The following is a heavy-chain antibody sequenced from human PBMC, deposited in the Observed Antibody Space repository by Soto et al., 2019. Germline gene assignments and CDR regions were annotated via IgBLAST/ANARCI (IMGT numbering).Heavy chain of an antibody. V-gene: IGHV4-34*01. J-gene: IGHJ4*02. D-gene: IGHD2-15*01. CDR1: GGSLTGYY. Sequence: PSETLSLTCAVYGGSLTGYYWSWIRQPPGKGLEWIGEINHSGITKYRPSLKSRVTMSADTSKNQSSLKLRSVTAADTAVYYCARVGAYCSGTSCSGFWGQGTLVTVSS. CDR2: INHSGIT. CDR3: ARVGAYCSGTSCSGF.